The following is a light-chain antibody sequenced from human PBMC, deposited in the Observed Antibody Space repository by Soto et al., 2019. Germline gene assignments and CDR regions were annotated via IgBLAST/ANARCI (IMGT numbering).Light chain of an antibody. CDR2: KAS. CDR3: QQYNGYPHS. J-gene: IGKJ2*01. V-gene: IGKV1-5*03. CDR1: QSISTW. Sequence: DIQLTQSPSTLSASVGDTVTITCRASQSISTWLAWSQKKPGKAPQLLIYKASSLRNGGPSRFGGSGSGTEFTLSIYSPQPDDVVSYDGQQYNGYPHSVGQGTKLEGK.